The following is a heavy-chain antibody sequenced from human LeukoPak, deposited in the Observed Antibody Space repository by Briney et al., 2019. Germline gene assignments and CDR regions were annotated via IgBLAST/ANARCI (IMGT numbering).Heavy chain of an antibody. CDR1: TFTFNRHW. D-gene: IGHD6-19*01. CDR3: ARDGGWFLDY. V-gene: IGHV3-7*05. Sequence: GESLRLSCAASTFTFNRHWMSWVRQAPGKGLEWVANLNQDGSDKYYVDSVKGRFTISRDNAKNSLHLQMNSLRAEDTAVYYCARDGGWFLDYWGQGTLVTVSS. CDR2: LNQDGSDK. J-gene: IGHJ4*02.